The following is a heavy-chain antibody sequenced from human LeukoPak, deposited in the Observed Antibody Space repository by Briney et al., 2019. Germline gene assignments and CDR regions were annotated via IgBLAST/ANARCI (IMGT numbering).Heavy chain of an antibody. CDR1: GYTLTELS. J-gene: IGHJ4*02. CDR3: AREKDGPRVTIFGVAPSYFDY. D-gene: IGHD3-3*01. V-gene: IGHV1-24*01. Sequence: ASVKVSCKVSGYTLTELSMHWVRQAPGKGLEWMGGFDPEDGETIYAQKFQGRVTMTEDTSTDTAYMELRSLTSDDTAVYYCAREKDGPRVTIFGVAPSYFDYWGQGTLVTVSS. CDR2: FDPEDGET.